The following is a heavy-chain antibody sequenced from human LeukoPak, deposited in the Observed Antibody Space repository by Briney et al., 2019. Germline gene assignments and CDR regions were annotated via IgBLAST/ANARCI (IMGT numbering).Heavy chain of an antibody. CDR2: IYGGGNT. J-gene: IGHJ4*02. Sequence: GGSPRLSCAASGFTVGSSYMNWVRQAPGKGLEWVSLIYGGGNTYYADSVKGRFTISRDNSKNTLYLQMNSLRAEDTAVYYCARRGDGGRSFDYWGQGTLVTVSS. CDR3: ARRGDGGRSFDY. CDR1: GFTVGSSY. V-gene: IGHV3-53*01. D-gene: IGHD4-23*01.